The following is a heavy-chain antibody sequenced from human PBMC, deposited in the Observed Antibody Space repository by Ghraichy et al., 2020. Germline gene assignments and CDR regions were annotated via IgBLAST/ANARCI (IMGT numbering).Heavy chain of an antibody. CDR2: INHSGST. CDR1: GGSFSGYY. V-gene: IGHV4-34*01. Sequence: SQTLSLTCAVYGGSFSGYYWSWIRQPPGKGLEWIGEINHSGSTNYNPSLKSRVTISVDTSKNQFSLKLSSVTAADTAVYYCASWEQLGRFDYWGQGTLVTVSS. CDR3: ASWEQLGRFDY. J-gene: IGHJ4*02. D-gene: IGHD6-6*01.